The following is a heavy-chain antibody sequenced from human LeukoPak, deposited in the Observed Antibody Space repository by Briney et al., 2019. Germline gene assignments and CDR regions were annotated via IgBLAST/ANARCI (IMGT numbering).Heavy chain of an antibody. CDR2: IRYDGSNK. CDR1: GFTFSSYA. CDR3: ATVGATRGAFDI. J-gene: IGHJ3*02. V-gene: IGHV3-30*02. D-gene: IGHD1-26*01. Sequence: GGSLRLSCAASGFTFSSYAMHWVRQAPGKGLEWVAFIRYDGSNKYYADSVKGRFTISRDNSKNTLYLQMNSLRAEDTAVYYCATVGATRGAFDIWGQGTMVTVSS.